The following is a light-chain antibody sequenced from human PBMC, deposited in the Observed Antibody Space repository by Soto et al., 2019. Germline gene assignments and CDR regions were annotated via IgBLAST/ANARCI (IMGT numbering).Light chain of an antibody. CDR2: DAS. Sequence: DIQMTQSPSSLSASVGNRVTITCRASQSISTYLNWYQKKPGKAPNLLIYDASRLQSGVPSRFSCSGGGTDFTLSISSVQPEYFATYFCQQSYMYPITFGQGTQLEI. CDR3: QQSYMYPIT. CDR1: QSISTY. V-gene: IGKV1-39*01. J-gene: IGKJ5*01.